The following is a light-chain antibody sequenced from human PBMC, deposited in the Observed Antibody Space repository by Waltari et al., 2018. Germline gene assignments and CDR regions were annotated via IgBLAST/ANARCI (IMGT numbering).Light chain of an antibody. CDR3: LQDYNYPLT. CDR2: AES. V-gene: IGKV1-6*01. CDR1: QGIRND. Sequence: AIQMTQSPSSLSASVRDRVTITCRASQGIRNDLGWYQQKPGEAPKLLIYAESTLQSGVSSRFSGSGSGTDFTLTISSLQPEDFATYYCLQDYNYPLTFGGGTKVEIK. J-gene: IGKJ4*01.